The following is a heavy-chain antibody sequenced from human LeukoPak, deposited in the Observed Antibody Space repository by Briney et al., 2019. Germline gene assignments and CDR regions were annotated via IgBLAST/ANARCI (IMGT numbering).Heavy chain of an antibody. CDR2: INPNSGGT. Sequence: ASVTVSSKASGYTFTGYYMHWVRQAPGQGLEWMGWINPNSGGTNYAQKFQGRVTMTRDTSISTAYMELSRLRSDDTAAYYCAREESSSWYNYWGQGTLVTVSS. V-gene: IGHV1-2*02. J-gene: IGHJ4*02. CDR3: AREESSSWYNY. D-gene: IGHD6-13*01. CDR1: GYTFTGYY.